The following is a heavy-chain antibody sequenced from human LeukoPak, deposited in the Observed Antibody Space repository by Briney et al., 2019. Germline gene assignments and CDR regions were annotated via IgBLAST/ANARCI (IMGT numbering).Heavy chain of an antibody. CDR1: GFTFSSYA. V-gene: IGHV3-33*08. CDR2: IWYDGSNK. Sequence: SGRSLRLSCAVFGFTFSSYAMHWVRQAPGKGLEWVAVIWYDGSNKYYADSVKGRFTISRDNSKNALYLQMNSLRAEDTAVYYCARAAPTTVVTLLDYWGQGTLVTVSS. D-gene: IGHD4-23*01. CDR3: ARAAPTTVVTLLDY. J-gene: IGHJ4*02.